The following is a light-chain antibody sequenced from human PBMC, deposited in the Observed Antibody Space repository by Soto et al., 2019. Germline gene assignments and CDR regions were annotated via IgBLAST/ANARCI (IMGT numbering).Light chain of an antibody. J-gene: IGKJ4*01. CDR3: QQYNSFSLT. CDR1: QTIISW. Sequence: DIQMTQSPSTLSASVGDRVTITCRASQTIISWLAWYQQKPGKAPNLLIYKTSNFQSGVPSRFSGSGSGTEFSLTISSLQPDDFATYYCQQYNSFSLTFGGGTRVEVK. V-gene: IGKV1-5*03. CDR2: KTS.